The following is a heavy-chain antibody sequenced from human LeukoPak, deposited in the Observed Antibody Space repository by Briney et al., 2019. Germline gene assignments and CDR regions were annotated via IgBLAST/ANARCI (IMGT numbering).Heavy chain of an antibody. CDR1: GFTFSSYG. J-gene: IGHJ3*02. D-gene: IGHD3-10*01. CDR2: ISSSGSTI. CDR3: ARDRLWFGEAEFRRPDAFDI. Sequence: QPGGSLRLSCAASGFTFSSYGMNWVRQAPGKGLEWVSYISSSGSTIYYADSVKGRFTISRDNAKNSLYLQMDSLRAEDTAVYYCARDRLWFGEAEFRRPDAFDIWGQGTMVTVSS. V-gene: IGHV3-48*04.